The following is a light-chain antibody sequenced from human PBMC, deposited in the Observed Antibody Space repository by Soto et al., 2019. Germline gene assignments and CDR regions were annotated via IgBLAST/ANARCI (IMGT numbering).Light chain of an antibody. CDR1: QSISSW. CDR2: DAS. J-gene: IGKJ3*01. Sequence: DIQMTQSPSTLSASVGDRVSITCRASQSISSWLAWYQEKPGKAPKLLIYDASSLQSGVPSRFSGSESGAEFTLTISGLQPDDFATYYCQRTYNAPFTFGPGTKVELK. V-gene: IGKV1-5*01. CDR3: QRTYNAPFT.